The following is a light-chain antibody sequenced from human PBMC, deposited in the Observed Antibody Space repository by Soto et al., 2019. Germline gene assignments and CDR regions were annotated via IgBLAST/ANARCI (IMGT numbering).Light chain of an antibody. CDR1: QSVSSN. J-gene: IGKJ5*01. V-gene: IGKV3-15*01. Sequence: EIVMTQSPATLSVSPRERATLSCRARQSVSSNLAWYQQKPGQAPRLLIYDASTRATGIPARFSVSGSGTEFTLTISSLEPEDFAVYYCQQRSKWPITFGQGTRLEI. CDR3: QQRSKWPIT. CDR2: DAS.